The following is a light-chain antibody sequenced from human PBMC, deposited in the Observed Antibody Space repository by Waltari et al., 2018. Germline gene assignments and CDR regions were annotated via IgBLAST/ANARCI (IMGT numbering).Light chain of an antibody. CDR3: AAWDDTLNGYV. CDR1: SSNIGTNP. Sequence: SVLTQPPSTSGTPGQRVTISCSGSSSNIGTNPVNWYQHLPGTAPKLLIYSNNQRPSGVPGRFSGSKSGTSASLAISGLQSEDEADYYCAAWDDTLNGYVFGTGTKVTVL. V-gene: IGLV1-44*01. J-gene: IGLJ1*01. CDR2: SNN.